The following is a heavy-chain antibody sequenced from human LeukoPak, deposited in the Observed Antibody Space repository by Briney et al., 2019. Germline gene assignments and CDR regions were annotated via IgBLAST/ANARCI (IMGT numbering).Heavy chain of an antibody. V-gene: IGHV1-46*03. CDR1: GYTFTSYY. CDR3: ARAQQLVFGAFDI. D-gene: IGHD6-13*01. CDR2: INPSGGST. Sequence: ASVKVSCKASGYTFTSYYMHWVRQAPGQGLEWMGIINPSGGSTSCAQKFQGRVTMTRDTSTSTVYMELSSLRSEDTAVYYCARAQQLVFGAFDIWGQGTMVTVSS. J-gene: IGHJ3*02.